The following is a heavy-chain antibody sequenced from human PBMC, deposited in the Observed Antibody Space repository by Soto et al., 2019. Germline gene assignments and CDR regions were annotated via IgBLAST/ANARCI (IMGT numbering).Heavy chain of an antibody. CDR1: GFTFDDYT. Sequence: DVQLVESGGVVVQPGGSLRLSCAASGFTFDDYTMHWVRQAPGKGLEWVSLISWDGGSTYYADSVKGRFPISRDNSKNSLYLQMNSLRTEDTALYYCAKDISGESKLEYFQHWGQGTLVTVSS. V-gene: IGHV3-43*01. J-gene: IGHJ1*01. CDR2: ISWDGGST. D-gene: IGHD4-17*01. CDR3: AKDISGESKLEYFQH.